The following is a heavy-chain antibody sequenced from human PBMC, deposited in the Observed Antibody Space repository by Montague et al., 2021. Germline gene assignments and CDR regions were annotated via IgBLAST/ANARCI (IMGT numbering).Heavy chain of an antibody. Sequence: SLRLSCAASGFTFSSYWMHWVRQAPGKGLVWVSRINSDGSNTGYADSVKGRFTVSRENAKNTLYLQMNNLRAEDTAVYYCASHPDNGNSPLDYWGQGTLVTVSS. D-gene: IGHD4-23*01. CDR1: GFTFSSYW. CDR2: INSDGSNT. J-gene: IGHJ4*02. V-gene: IGHV3-74*01. CDR3: ASHPDNGNSPLDY.